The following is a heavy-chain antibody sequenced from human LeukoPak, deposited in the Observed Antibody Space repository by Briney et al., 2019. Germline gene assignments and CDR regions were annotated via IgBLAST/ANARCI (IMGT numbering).Heavy chain of an antibody. CDR2: INPNSGDT. Sequence: ASVKVSCKASGYTFTSYDINWVRQATGQGLEWMGWINPNSGDTNYAQKFQGRVTLTRDASIGTAYMEMNRLTYDDTAIYYCARDVYTSGWRYFDLWGHGTLVTVSS. D-gene: IGHD6-19*01. CDR1: GYTFTSYD. J-gene: IGHJ2*01. V-gene: IGHV1-2*02. CDR3: ARDVYTSGWRYFDL.